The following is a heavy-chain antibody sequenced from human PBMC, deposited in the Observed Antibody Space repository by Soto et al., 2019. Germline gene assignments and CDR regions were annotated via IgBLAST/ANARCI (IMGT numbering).Heavy chain of an antibody. CDR2: IGTLFDR. CDR1: GFTFETHD. CDR3: AERRPKDFLSSAPQMFDQ. J-gene: IGHJ5*02. D-gene: IGHD6-25*01. Sequence: GGSLRLSCAASGFTFETHDLHWVRQVIGKGLEWVAGIGTLFDRFYPDSVKGRFTISRENAKTSVYLQMNKLRTGDTGVYYCAERRPKDFLSSAPQMFDQRGQGSLVTVSS. V-gene: IGHV3-13*01.